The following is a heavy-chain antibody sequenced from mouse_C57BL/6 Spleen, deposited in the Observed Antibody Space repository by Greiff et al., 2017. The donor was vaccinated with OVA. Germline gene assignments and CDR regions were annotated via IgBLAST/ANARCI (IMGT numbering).Heavy chain of an antibody. CDR3: ARIYYYGSSYGYYFDY. CDR1: GFSLSTFGMG. V-gene: IGHV8-8*01. D-gene: IGHD1-1*01. Sequence: QVTLKESGPGILQPSQTLSLTRSFSGFSLSTFGMGVGWIRQPSGKGLEWLAHIWWDDDKYYKPALKSRPTISKDTSKNQVFLKIANVDTADTATYYCARIYYYGSSYGYYFDYWGQGTTLTVSS. CDR2: IWWDDDK. J-gene: IGHJ2*01.